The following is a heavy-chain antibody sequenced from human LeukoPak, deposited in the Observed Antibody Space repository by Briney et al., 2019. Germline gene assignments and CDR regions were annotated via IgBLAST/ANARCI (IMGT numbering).Heavy chain of an antibody. Sequence: ASVKVSCKASGYTFTDCYIRWVRQVPGQGLEWMGWVDPNSEGTNYAQKFQGRVTMTRDTSISTAYMELSRLRSDDTAVYYCARVRFFYYGMDVWGQGTTVTVSS. CDR3: ARVRFFYYGMDV. CDR1: GYTFTDCY. CDR2: VDPNSEGT. J-gene: IGHJ6*02. V-gene: IGHV1-2*02. D-gene: IGHD3-3*01.